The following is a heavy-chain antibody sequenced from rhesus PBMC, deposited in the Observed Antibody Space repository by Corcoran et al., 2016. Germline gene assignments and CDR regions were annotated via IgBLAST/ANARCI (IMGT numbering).Heavy chain of an antibody. Sequence: QVQLQESGPGLVKPSETLSLTCAVSGGSISGYYWYLLRPPPGKGLEWIGYFGGSSGSTYYNPSRKSRVTISTDTSKNQFSLKLSSVTAADTAVYYCARTWYSSWSFDYWGQGVLVTVSS. CDR3: ARTWYSSWSFDY. CDR1: GGSISGYY. J-gene: IGHJ4*01. CDR2: FGGSSGST. D-gene: IGHD6-13*01. V-gene: IGHV4-165*02.